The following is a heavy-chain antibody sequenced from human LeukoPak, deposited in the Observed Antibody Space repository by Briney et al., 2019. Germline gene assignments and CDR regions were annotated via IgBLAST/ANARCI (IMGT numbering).Heavy chain of an antibody. CDR2: ISPYNGDT. D-gene: IGHD2-15*01. J-gene: IGHJ4*02. CDR1: GYTFTHFD. Sequence: ASVKVSCKASGYTFTHFDISWARQAPGQGLEWMGRISPYNGDTYYARNLQGRVTVTTDTSTRTAYMELKSPTSDDTAVYYCARKRGGCYPDWGQGTLVTVSS. CDR3: ARKRGGCYPD. V-gene: IGHV1-18*01.